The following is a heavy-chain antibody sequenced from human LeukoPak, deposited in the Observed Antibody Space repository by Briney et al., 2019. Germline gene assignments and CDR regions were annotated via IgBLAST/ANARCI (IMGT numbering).Heavy chain of an antibody. CDR2: INHSGGT. D-gene: IGHD3-3*01. CDR3: ARRYRRFLEWLLYFDY. J-gene: IGHJ4*02. Sequence: SETLSLTCAVYGGSFSGYYWSWIRQPPGKGLEWIGEINHSGGTNYNPSLKSRVTISVDTSKNQFSLKLSSVTAADTAVYYCARRYRRFLEWLLYFDYWGQGTLVTVSS. V-gene: IGHV4-34*01. CDR1: GGSFSGYY.